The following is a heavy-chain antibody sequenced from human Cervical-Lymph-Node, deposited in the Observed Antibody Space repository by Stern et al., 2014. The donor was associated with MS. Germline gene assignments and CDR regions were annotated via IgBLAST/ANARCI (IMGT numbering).Heavy chain of an antibody. CDR3: AHTYNQLNFWYFDL. Sequence: QITLKESGPTLVKPTQTLTLTCTFSGFALTTSGVGVGWIRQPPGNALEWLVLDYWAAASCYSPSLKSRLTITQDISKNQVVLTMTNMDPVDTATYYCAHTYNQLNFWYFDLWGRGTLVTVSS. CDR2: DYWAAAS. J-gene: IGHJ2*01. V-gene: IGHV2-5*02. CDR1: GFALTTSGVG. D-gene: IGHD5-24*01.